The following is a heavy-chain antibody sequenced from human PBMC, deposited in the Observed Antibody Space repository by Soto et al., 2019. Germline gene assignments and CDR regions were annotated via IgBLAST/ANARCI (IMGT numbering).Heavy chain of an antibody. D-gene: IGHD4-17*01. V-gene: IGHV4-59*01. J-gene: IGHJ4*02. Sequence: PSETPALTCTVSGGSISSYYWSWIRQPPGKGLEWIGYIYYSGSTNYNPSLKSRVTISVDTSKNQFSLKLSSVTAADTAVYYCARTYGEVDYWGQGTLVTVSS. CDR2: IYYSGST. CDR3: ARTYGEVDY. CDR1: GGSISSYY.